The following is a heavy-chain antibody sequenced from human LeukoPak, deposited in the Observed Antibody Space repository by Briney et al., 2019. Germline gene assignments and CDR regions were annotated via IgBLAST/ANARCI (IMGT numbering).Heavy chain of an antibody. CDR2: INPNSGGT. V-gene: IGHV1-2*02. Sequence: ASVKVSCKASGYTFTGYFIHWVRQAPGQGLEWMGWINPNSGGTNYAQKFQGRVTMTRDTSISTAYMELSRLRSDDTAVYYCARDGAVSSGWYVRGTNWFDPWGQGTLVAVSS. CDR3: ARDGAVSSGWYVRGTNWFDP. CDR1: GYTFTGYF. J-gene: IGHJ5*02. D-gene: IGHD6-19*01.